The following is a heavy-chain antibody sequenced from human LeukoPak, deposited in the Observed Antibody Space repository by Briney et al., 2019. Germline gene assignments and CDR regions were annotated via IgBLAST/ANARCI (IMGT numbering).Heavy chain of an antibody. CDR3: AIGVAVAGTLDY. CDR1: GFTFDDYA. V-gene: IGHV3-9*01. J-gene: IGHJ4*02. CDR2: ISWNSGSI. D-gene: IGHD6-19*01. Sequence: PGGSLRLSCAASGFTFDDYAMHWVRQAPGKGLEWVSGISWNSGSIGYVDSVKGRFTISRDNAKNSLYLQMNSLRAEDKALYYCAIGVAVAGTLDYWGQGTLVTVSS.